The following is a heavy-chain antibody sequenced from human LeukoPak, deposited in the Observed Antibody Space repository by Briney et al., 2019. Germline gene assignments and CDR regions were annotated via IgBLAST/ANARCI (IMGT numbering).Heavy chain of an antibody. V-gene: IGHV4-39*01. J-gene: IGHJ1*01. Sequence: PSETLSLTCTVSGGSISSSSYYWGWIRQPPGKGLEWIGSIYYSGSTYYNPSLKSRVTISVDTSKSQFSLKLSSVTAADTAVYYCARHAYSSSSAPEYFQHWGQGTLVTVSS. CDR3: ARHAYSSSSAPEYFQH. CDR2: IYYSGST. D-gene: IGHD6-6*01. CDR1: GGSISSSSYY.